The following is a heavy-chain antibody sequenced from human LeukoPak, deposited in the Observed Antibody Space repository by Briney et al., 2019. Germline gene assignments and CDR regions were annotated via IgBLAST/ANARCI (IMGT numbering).Heavy chain of an antibody. CDR1: GGSISSYY. Sequence: SETLSLTCTVSGGSISSYYWSWIRQPPGKGLEWIGYIYYSGSTNYNPSLKSRVTISVDTSKNQFSLKLSSVTAADTAVYYCARAGFLEWLFFDYWGQGTLVTVSS. D-gene: IGHD3-3*01. V-gene: IGHV4-59*01. J-gene: IGHJ4*02. CDR3: ARAGFLEWLFFDY. CDR2: IYYSGST.